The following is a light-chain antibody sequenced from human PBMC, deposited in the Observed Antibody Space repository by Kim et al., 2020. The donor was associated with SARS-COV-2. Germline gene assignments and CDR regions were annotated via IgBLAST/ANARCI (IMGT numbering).Light chain of an antibody. J-gene: IGKJ4*01. CDR3: QQRGSWPPALT. Sequence: PWQTPTPHCRPRHNSDISLACYQQTPGQAPRLLIYDAAVRAAGIPDKFSGSGSGTDFPLTIGSLAPEDFAIYYCQQRGSWPPALTFGGGTKVDIK. V-gene: IGKV3-11*01. CDR1: HNSDIS. CDR2: DAA.